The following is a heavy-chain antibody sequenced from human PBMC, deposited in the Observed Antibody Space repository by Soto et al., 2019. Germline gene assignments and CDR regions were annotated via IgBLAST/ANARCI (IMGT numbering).Heavy chain of an antibody. V-gene: IGHV3-33*01. Sequence: QVQLVESGGGVVQPGRSLRLSCAASGFTFSSYGMHWVRQAPGKGLEWVAVIWYDGSNKYYADSVKGRFTISRDNSKNLRDLKMHWLSAEDTAVYYCARSPEITICGDRGADFDIWGQWTMATVSS. CDR3: ARSPEITICGDRGADFDI. CDR1: GFTFSSYG. CDR2: IWYDGSNK. J-gene: IGHJ3*02. D-gene: IGHD3-3*01.